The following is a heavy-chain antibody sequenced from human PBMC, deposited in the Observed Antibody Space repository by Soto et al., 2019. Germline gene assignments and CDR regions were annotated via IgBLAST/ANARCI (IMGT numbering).Heavy chain of an antibody. V-gene: IGHV1-69*01. J-gene: IGHJ6*02. CDR2: IIPIFGRA. CDR1: GGTFSSYA. CDR3: AREGQQIAAAGQYYYGMDV. D-gene: IGHD6-13*01. Sequence: QVQLVQSGAEVKKPGSSVKVSCKASGGTFSSYAISWVRQAPGQGLEWMGGIIPIFGRANYAQKFQGRVTITADESTSTAYMERSSLRSEDMAVNNCAREGQQIAAAGQYYYGMDVWGQGTTVTVS.